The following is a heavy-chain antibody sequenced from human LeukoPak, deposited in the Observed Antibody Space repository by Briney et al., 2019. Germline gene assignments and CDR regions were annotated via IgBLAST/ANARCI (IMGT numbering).Heavy chain of an antibody. CDR3: ARVQAIDAFDI. CDR1: GGSFSGYY. J-gene: IGHJ3*02. V-gene: IGHV4-34*01. D-gene: IGHD4-11*01. CDR2: INHSGST. Sequence: SETLSLTCAVYGGSFSGYYWSWIRQPPGKGLEWIGEINHSGSTNYNPSLKSRVTISVDTSKNQFSLKLSSVTAADTAVYYCARVQAIDAFDIWGQGTMVTVSS.